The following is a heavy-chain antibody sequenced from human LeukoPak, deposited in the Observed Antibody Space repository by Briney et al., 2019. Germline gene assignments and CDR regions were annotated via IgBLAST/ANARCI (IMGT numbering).Heavy chain of an antibody. Sequence: AGRSLRLSCAASGFTFSSYGMHWVRQAPGKGLEWVAVIWYDGSNKYYADSVKGRFTISRDNSKNTLYLQMNSLRAEDTAVYYCAREDSYCSSTSCYGGGFDYWGQGTLVTVSS. CDR1: GFTFSSYG. CDR3: AREDSYCSSTSCYGGGFDY. CDR2: IWYDGSNK. V-gene: IGHV3-33*01. D-gene: IGHD2-2*01. J-gene: IGHJ4*02.